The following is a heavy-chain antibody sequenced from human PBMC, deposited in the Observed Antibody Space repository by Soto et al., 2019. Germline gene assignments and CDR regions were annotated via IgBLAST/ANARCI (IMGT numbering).Heavy chain of an antibody. CDR3: AQRRENYYGSGAPHYYYGMDV. CDR2: IVVGSGNT. CDR1: GFAFTSSA. D-gene: IGHD3-10*01. J-gene: IGHJ6*02. V-gene: IGHV1-58*01. Sequence: ASVKVSCKASGFAFTSSAVQWVRQARGQRLEWIGWIVVGSGNTNYAQKFQERVTITRDMSTSTAYMELSSLRSEDTAVYYCAQRRENYYGSGAPHYYYGMDVWGQGTTVTVSS.